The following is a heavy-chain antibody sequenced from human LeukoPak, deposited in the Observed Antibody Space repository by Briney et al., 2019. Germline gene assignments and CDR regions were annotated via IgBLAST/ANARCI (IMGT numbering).Heavy chain of an antibody. CDR1: GFTFSSYG. J-gene: IGHJ4*02. D-gene: IGHD4-17*01. Sequence: GRSLRLSCAASGFTFSSYGMHWVRQAPGKGLEWVAVIWYDGSNKYYADSVKGRFTIFRDNSKNTLYLQMNSLRAEDTAVYYCASNHYGDYDYFDYWGQGTLVTVSS. CDR2: IWYDGSNK. CDR3: ASNHYGDYDYFDY. V-gene: IGHV3-33*01.